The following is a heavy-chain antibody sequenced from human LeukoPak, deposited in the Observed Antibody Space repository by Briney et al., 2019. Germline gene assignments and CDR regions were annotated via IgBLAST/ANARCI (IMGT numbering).Heavy chain of an antibody. CDR2: ITKGGTT. J-gene: IGHJ4*02. CDR3: AKRTTSSSGFDY. Sequence: GGPLRLSCAASGFTFRNYAMSWVRQAPGKGLEWVSGITKGGTTYYADSVKGRFTISRDNSKNTLHLQIISLRTEDTALYHCAKRTTSSSGFDYWGQGTLVTVSS. CDR1: GFTFRNYA. D-gene: IGHD2-2*01. V-gene: IGHV3-23*01.